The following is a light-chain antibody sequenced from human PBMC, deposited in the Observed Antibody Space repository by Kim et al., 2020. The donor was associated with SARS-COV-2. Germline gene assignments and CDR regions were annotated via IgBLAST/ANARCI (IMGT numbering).Light chain of an antibody. CDR2: DAS. V-gene: IGKV1-33*01. Sequence: ASVGDRVTISCQASQDIINYLNWYQHKPGKGPQLLIYDASNLETGVPSRFRGSGSGTQFTLTINSLQPEDIATYYCQQYDSLPYNFGQGTKVDIK. CDR1: QDIINY. J-gene: IGKJ2*01. CDR3: QQYDSLPYN.